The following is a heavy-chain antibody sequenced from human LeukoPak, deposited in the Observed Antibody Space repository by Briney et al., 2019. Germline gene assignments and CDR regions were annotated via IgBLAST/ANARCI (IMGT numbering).Heavy chain of an antibody. CDR2: IYYSGST. Sequence: SETLSLTCTVSGGSISSYYRSWIRQPPGKGLEWIGYIYYSGSTNYNPSLKSRVTISVDTSKNQFSLKLSSVTAADTAVYYCAREVVSTGYYDSSGYLSWFDPWGQGTLVTVSS. V-gene: IGHV4-59*01. D-gene: IGHD3-22*01. CDR1: GGSISSYY. CDR3: AREVVSTGYYDSSGYLSWFDP. J-gene: IGHJ5*02.